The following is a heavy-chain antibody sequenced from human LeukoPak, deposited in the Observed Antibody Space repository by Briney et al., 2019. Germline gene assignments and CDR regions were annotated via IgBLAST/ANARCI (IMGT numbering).Heavy chain of an antibody. CDR3: ARDGGWDYDTSGYYLHAFDF. D-gene: IGHD3-22*01. J-gene: IGHJ3*01. Sequence: GGSLRLSCAASGFTFNSHRMNWVRQAPGEGLEWVSHISRSAKNIYYADSLKGRFTISRDNANNSLYLQINSLRAEDTAVYYCARDGGWDYDTSGYYLHAFDFWCQGTMVTVSS. CDR1: GFTFNSHR. CDR2: ISRSAKNI. V-gene: IGHV3-21*01.